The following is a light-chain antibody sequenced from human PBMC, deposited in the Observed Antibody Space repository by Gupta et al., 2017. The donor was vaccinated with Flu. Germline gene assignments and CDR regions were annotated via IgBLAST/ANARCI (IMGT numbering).Light chain of an antibody. J-gene: IGLJ2*01. CDR2: EGS. V-gene: IGLV2-23*01. CDR3: CSYAGSSTPVV. CDR1: SSDVGSYNL. Sequence: QSALTQPASVSGSPGQSITISCTGTSSDVGSYNLVSWYQQHPGKAPKLMIYEGSKRPSGVSNRFSGSKSGNPASLTISGLQAEDEADYYCCSYAGSSTPVVFGGGTKLTVI.